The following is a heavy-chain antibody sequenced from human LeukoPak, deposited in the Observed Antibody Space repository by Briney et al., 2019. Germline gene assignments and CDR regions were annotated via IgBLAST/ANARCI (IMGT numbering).Heavy chain of an antibody. Sequence: GASVKVSCKASGYTFTSYYMHWVRQAPGQGREWMGIINPSGGSTSYAQKFQGRVTMTRDMSTSTVYMELSSLRSEDTAVYYCARAPITMVRGVIWFDPWGQGTLVTVSS. J-gene: IGHJ5*02. D-gene: IGHD3-10*01. CDR3: ARAPITMVRGVIWFDP. CDR2: INPSGGST. V-gene: IGHV1-46*01. CDR1: GYTFTSYY.